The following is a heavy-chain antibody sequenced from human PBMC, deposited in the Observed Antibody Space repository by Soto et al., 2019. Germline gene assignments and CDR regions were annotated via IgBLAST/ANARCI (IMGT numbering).Heavy chain of an antibody. J-gene: IGHJ6*02. V-gene: IGHV1-18*01. D-gene: IGHD2-21*01. CDR3: EREGGIGIVVVSENYYYPGMNV. Sequence: ASVKASCKASGYTFTSYGISWGRQARGQGLEWMGWISAYNGKTNYAQKLQGGVTMTTDTSTSTDYVVMRSLRSDDTAVYYCEREGGIGIVVVSENYYYPGMNVCGHRPTATVSS. CDR1: GYTFTSYG. CDR2: ISAYNGKT.